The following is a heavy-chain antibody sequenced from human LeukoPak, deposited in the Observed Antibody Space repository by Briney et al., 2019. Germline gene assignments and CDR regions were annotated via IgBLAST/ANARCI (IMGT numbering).Heavy chain of an antibody. V-gene: IGHV4-61*02. Sequence: TSETLSLTCTVSGGSISSGSYDWSWIRQPAGKGLEWIGRIYTSGSTNYNPSLKSRVTISVDTSKNQFSLKVNSVTAADTAVYYCARDSYHGRGSSSGFGYWGQGTLVTVSS. CDR2: IYTSGST. J-gene: IGHJ4*02. CDR3: ARDSYHGRGSSSGFGY. D-gene: IGHD6-6*01. CDR1: GGSISSGSYD.